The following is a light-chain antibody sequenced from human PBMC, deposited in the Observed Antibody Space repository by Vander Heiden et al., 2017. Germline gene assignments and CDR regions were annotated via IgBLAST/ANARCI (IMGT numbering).Light chain of an antibody. V-gene: IGLV2-18*01. CDR2: EVS. CDR3: SLDTSSSTWV. J-gene: IGLJ3*02. CDR1: RSDVGSYNR. Sequence: QSALTQPPSVSGSPGPSVTISCTGTRSDVGSYNRVSGYQQPTGTAPKLMIYEVSNRPSGVPDRFSGSKSGNTASLTISGLQAEDEADYYCSLDTSSSTWVFGGGTKLTVL.